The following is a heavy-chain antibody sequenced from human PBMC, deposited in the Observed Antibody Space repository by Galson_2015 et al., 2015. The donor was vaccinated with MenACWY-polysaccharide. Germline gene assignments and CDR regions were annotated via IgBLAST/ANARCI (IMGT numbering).Heavy chain of an antibody. V-gene: IGHV4-30-4*01. CDR3: ASLPLGNCGSVSCYGYFHH. D-gene: IGHD2-2*01. CDR1: GGSISSGDSY. Sequence: GGSISSGDSYWSWLRQSPGKGLEWIGYIYYSGRTNYSPSLKSRATVSLDTSKNQFSLKLSFVTAADTAVYYCASLPLGNCGSVSCYGYFHHWGQGTLVTVSS. J-gene: IGHJ1*01. CDR2: IYYSGRT.